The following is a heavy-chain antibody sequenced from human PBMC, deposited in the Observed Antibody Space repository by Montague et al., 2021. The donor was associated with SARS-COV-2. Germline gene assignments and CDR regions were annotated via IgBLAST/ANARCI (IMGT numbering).Heavy chain of an antibody. CDR2: VDYSGNT. CDR3: ARREYSYGWGD. J-gene: IGHJ4*02. CDR1: GGPISGSSDY. V-gene: IGHV4-39*01. D-gene: IGHD5-18*01. Sequence: SETLSLTCTVTGGPISGSSDYWGRIRQSPGKGLDWIASVDYSGNTYYSPSLKSRLTISVDTSKNQFSLKLNSVTAADTALYYCARREYSYGWGDWGQGTLVTVSS.